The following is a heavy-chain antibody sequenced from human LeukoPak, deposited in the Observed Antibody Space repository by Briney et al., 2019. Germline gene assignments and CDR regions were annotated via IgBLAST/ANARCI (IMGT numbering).Heavy chain of an antibody. Sequence: GGSLRLSCAASGFTFSSYAMSWVRQAPGKGLEWVSGISGSGDSTYYGDSVKGRFAISRDHSKNTLYLQMNSLRAEDTAVYYCAKVRARSGWYGGFDYWGQGTLVTVSS. CDR2: ISGSGDST. CDR1: GFTFSSYA. V-gene: IGHV3-23*01. D-gene: IGHD6-19*01. CDR3: AKVRARSGWYGGFDY. J-gene: IGHJ4*02.